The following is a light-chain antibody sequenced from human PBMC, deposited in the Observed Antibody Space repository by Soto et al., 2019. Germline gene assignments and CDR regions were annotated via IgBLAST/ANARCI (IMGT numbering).Light chain of an antibody. J-gene: IGKJ5*01. V-gene: IGKV1-9*01. CDR3: QQFNSYPIT. Sequence: DIQLTQAPSFLSASVGDRVTITCRASQGISSNLAWYQQKPGKAPKLLIYAASTLQSGVPSRFSGSGSGTEFTLTISSLQPEDFATYYFQQFNSYPITFGQGTRLEIK. CDR1: QGISSN. CDR2: AAS.